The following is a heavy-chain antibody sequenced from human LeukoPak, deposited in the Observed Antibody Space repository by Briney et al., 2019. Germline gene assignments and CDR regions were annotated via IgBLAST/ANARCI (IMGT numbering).Heavy chain of an antibody. CDR3: VTGQWLVPVSY. V-gene: IGHV4-34*01. CDR1: GGSFSGYY. Sequence: SETLSLTCAVYGGSFSGYYWSWIRQPPGKGLEWIGEINHSGSTNYNPSLKSRVTISEDTSKNQFSLKLNSVTAADTAVYYCVTGQWLVPVSYWGQGTLVTVSS. D-gene: IGHD6-19*01. J-gene: IGHJ4*02. CDR2: INHSGST.